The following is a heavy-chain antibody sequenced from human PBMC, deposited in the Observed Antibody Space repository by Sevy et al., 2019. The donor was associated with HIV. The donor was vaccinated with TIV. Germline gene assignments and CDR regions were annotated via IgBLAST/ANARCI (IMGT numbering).Heavy chain of an antibody. CDR1: GGSISSSSYY. J-gene: IGHJ4*02. CDR3: ARLDARIAVAGTVDY. CDR2: IYYSGST. Sequence: SETLSLTCTVSGGSISSSSYYWGWIRQPPGKGLEWIGGIYYSGSTYYNPTLKSPVTISIDTSKNQFYLNPSCVTAADTAVYDCARLDARIAVAGTVDYWGQGTLVTVSS. D-gene: IGHD6-19*01. V-gene: IGHV4-39*01.